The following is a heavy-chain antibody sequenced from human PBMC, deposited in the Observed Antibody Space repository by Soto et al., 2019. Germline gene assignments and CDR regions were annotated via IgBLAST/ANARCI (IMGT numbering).Heavy chain of an antibody. CDR3: ARMRIPGIASRGWFDP. Sequence: SQTLSLTCAISGYSVSSNSAAWNWIRQSPSRGLEWLGRTYYRSKWYNDYAVSVKSRITINPDTSKNQFSLQLNSVTPEDTAVYYCARMRIPGIASRGWFDPWGQGTLVTVSS. CDR2: TYYRSKWYN. V-gene: IGHV6-1*01. CDR1: GYSVSSNSAA. D-gene: IGHD6-13*01. J-gene: IGHJ5*02.